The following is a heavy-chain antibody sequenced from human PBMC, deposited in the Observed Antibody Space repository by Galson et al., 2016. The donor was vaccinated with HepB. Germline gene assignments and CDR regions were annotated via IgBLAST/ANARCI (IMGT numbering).Heavy chain of an antibody. CDR1: GFTFSDYY. D-gene: IGHD1-26*01. CDR2: ISSSSPYT. V-gene: IGHV3-11*06. CDR3: ARAKWEHWYFDL. Sequence: SLRLSCAASGFTFSDYYMSWFRQAPGQGPEWLSFISSSSPYTNYADSVKGRFTISRDNAKNSLFLQMNSLRADDTAAYYCARAKWEHWYFDLWGRGTLVTVSS. J-gene: IGHJ2*01.